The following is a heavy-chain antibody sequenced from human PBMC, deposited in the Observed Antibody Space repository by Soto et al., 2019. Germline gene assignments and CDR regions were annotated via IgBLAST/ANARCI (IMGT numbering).Heavy chain of an antibody. CDR2: IIPIFGTA. Sequence: QVQLVQSGAEVKKPGSSVKVSCKASGGTFSSYAISWVRQAPGQGLEWMGGIIPIFGTANYAQKFQGRVTVTADESTSTAYMELSRLRSEDTAVYYCASVNSGIAARLCPGGWFDPWGQGTLVTVSS. CDR1: GGTFSSYA. J-gene: IGHJ5*02. CDR3: ASVNSGIAARLCPGGWFDP. V-gene: IGHV1-69*01. D-gene: IGHD6-6*01.